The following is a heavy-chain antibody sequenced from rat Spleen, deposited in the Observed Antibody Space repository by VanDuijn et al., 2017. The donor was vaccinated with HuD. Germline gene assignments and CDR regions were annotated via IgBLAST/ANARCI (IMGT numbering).Heavy chain of an antibody. Sequence: EVQLQESGPGLVKPSQSLSLTCSVTGYSITSSYRWNWIRKFPGNKLEWMGYIDSVGSTNYNPSLRSRISIARDTSKNQFFLQVNSVTTEDTATYYCARGVYGYNPYWYFDFWGPGTMVTVSS. J-gene: IGHJ1*01. CDR2: IDSVGST. CDR3: ARGVYGYNPYWYFDF. V-gene: IGHV3-3*01. D-gene: IGHD1-9*01. CDR1: GYSITSSYR.